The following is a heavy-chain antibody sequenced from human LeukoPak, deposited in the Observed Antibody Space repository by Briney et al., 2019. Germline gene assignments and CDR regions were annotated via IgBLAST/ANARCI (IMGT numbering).Heavy chain of an antibody. CDR2: ISSSGSTI. J-gene: IGHJ5*02. D-gene: IGHD6-13*01. CDR3: ARDWPQYSSSTEVGWFDP. CDR1: GFTFSSYE. V-gene: IGHV3-48*03. Sequence: GGSLRLSCAASGFTFSSYEMNCVRQAPGKGLEWVSYISSSGSTIYYADSVKGRFTISRDNAKNSLYLQMNSLRAEDTAVYYCARDWPQYSSSTEVGWFDPWGQGTLVTVSS.